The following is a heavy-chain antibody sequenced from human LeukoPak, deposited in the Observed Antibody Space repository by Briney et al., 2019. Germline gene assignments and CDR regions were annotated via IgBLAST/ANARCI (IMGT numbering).Heavy chain of an antibody. J-gene: IGHJ4*02. V-gene: IGHV1-18*01. CDR1: GGTFSSYA. CDR2: ISAYNGNT. CDR3: ARAHPPIPYDY. Sequence: ASVKVSCKASGGTFSSYAISWVRQAPGQGLEWMGWISAYNGNTNYAQKLQGRVTMTTDTSTSTAYMELRSLRSDDTAVYYCARAHPPIPYDYWGQGTLVTVSS.